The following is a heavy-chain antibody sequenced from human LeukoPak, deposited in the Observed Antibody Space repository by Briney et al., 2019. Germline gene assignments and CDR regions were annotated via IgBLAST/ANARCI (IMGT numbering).Heavy chain of an antibody. V-gene: IGHV4-59*12. D-gene: IGHD3-22*01. J-gene: IGHJ1*01. CDR1: GGSISSYY. CDR3: ARGGRDVRYYYDSSGYYLEYFQH. Sequence: SETLSLTCTVSGGSISSYYWSWIRQPPGKGLEWIGYIYYSGSTNYNPSLKGRVTISVDTSKNQFSLKLSSVTAADTAVYYCARGGRDVRYYYDSSGYYLEYFQHWGQGTLVTVSS. CDR2: IYYSGST.